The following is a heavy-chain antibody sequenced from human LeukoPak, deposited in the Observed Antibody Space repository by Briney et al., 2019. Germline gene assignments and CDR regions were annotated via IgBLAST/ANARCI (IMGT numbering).Heavy chain of an antibody. Sequence: ASVKVSCKASGYTITDYYLHWVRQAPGQGLEWMGWIIPNTGGTNYAQKFQDWVTMSSNTSISTAYMELSSLRSDDTAVYYCARGSPSYAQWHFDLWGRGTLVTVSS. CDR1: GYTITDYY. V-gene: IGHV1-2*04. CDR2: IIPNTGGT. J-gene: IGHJ2*01. D-gene: IGHD2/OR15-2a*01. CDR3: ARGSPSYAQWHFDL.